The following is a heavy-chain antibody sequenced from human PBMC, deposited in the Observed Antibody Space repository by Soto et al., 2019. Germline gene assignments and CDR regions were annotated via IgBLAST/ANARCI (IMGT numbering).Heavy chain of an antibody. CDR1: GGTFSSYA. CDR2: IIPIFGTA. Sequence: SVKVSCKASGGTFSSYAISLVRQAPGQGLEWMGGIIPIFGTANYAQKFQGRVTITADESTSTAYMELSSLRSEDTAVYYCARQDDTAMDYYDYSSQRSLVIVSS. D-gene: IGHD5-18*01. V-gene: IGHV1-69*13. J-gene: IGHJ4*02. CDR3: ARQDDTAMDYYDY.